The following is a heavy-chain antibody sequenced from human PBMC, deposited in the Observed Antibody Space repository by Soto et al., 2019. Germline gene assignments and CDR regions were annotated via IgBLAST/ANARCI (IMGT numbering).Heavy chain of an antibody. CDR2: INHSGST. CDR3: ARRGTVGGTYWFGP. Sequence: SETLSLTCAVYGGSFSGYYWSWIRQPPGKGLEWIGEINHSGSTNYNPSLKSRVTISVDTSKNQFSLKLSSVTAADTAVYYCARRGTVGGTYWFGPWGQGTLVTVSS. CDR1: GGSFSGYY. J-gene: IGHJ5*02. D-gene: IGHD3-16*01. V-gene: IGHV4-34*01.